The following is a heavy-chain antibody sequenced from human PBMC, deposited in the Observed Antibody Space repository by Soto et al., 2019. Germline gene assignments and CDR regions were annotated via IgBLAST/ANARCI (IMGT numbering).Heavy chain of an antibody. D-gene: IGHD4-17*01. CDR3: ATASIFDYGDYFFDY. V-gene: IGHV1-3*01. CDR2: INAGNGNT. CDR1: GYTFTSYA. J-gene: IGHJ4*02. Sequence: ASVKVSCKASGYTFTSYAMHWVRQAPGQRLEWMGWINAGNGNTKYSQKFQGRVTITRGPSASTAYMELSSLRSEDTAVYYCATASIFDYGDYFFDYWGQGTLVTVSS.